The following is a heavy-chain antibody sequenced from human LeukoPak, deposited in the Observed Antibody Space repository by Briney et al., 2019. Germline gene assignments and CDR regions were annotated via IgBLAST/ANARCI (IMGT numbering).Heavy chain of an antibody. D-gene: IGHD5-24*01. V-gene: IGHV1-8*01. Sequence: GSVKVSCEASGYTFTSYDINWVRQATGQGLEWVARMKPESGNTGYAQKFQGRVTMTRNTPISTDYMELSRLRSEDTAVYYCARARRDRTAVARAGMTYYYDYMDVWGKGTTVTVSS. CDR3: ARARRDRTAVARAGMTYYYDYMDV. CDR2: MKPESGNT. J-gene: IGHJ6*03. CDR1: GYTFTSYD.